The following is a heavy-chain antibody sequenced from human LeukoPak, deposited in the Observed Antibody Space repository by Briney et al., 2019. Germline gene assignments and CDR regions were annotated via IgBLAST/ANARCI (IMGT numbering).Heavy chain of an antibody. V-gene: IGHV3-23*01. J-gene: IGHJ4*02. Sequence: GGSLRLSCAVSGFSFSTFGMSCVRQAPGKGLEWVSCIYGSVGTTQYADSVKGRFTISRDKSNNMLYLQMNSLRAEDTAVYYCAKDSILGDGFWDFDHWGQGTLVTVSS. CDR1: GFSFSTFG. D-gene: IGHD3/OR15-3a*01. CDR3: AKDSILGDGFWDFDH. CDR2: IYGSVGTT.